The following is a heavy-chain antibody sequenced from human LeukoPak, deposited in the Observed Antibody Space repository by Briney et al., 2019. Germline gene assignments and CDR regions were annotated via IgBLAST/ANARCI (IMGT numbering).Heavy chain of an antibody. D-gene: IGHD1/OR15-1a*01. CDR3: ARVVKPNKFDY. J-gene: IGHJ4*02. CDR1: GGSISSYY. V-gene: IGHV4-59*08. CDR2: IYYSGST. Sequence: SETLSLTCTVSGGSISSYYWSWIRQPPEKGLEWIGYIYYSGSTNYNPSLKSRVTLSVDTSKNQFSLRLSSVTAADTAVYYCARVVKPNKFDYWGQGTLVTVSS.